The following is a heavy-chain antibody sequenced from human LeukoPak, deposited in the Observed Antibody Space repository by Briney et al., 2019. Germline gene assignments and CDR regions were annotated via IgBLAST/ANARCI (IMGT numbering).Heavy chain of an antibody. CDR2: LSDIGGSP. V-gene: IGHV3-23*01. Sequence: PGGSLRLSCAASGFTFSNYAMSWVRQAPGKGLEWVSSLSDIGGSPYYADSVKGRFTISRDNSKNTLHLHLNSLRVEDTAVYYCAKDPETYSSRWFDSWGQGTLVTVSS. J-gene: IGHJ5*01. D-gene: IGHD2-21*01. CDR1: GFTFSNYA. CDR3: AKDPETYSSRWFDS.